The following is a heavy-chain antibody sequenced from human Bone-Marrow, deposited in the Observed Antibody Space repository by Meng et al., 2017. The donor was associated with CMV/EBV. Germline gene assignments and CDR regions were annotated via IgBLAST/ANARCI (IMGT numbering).Heavy chain of an antibody. V-gene: IGHV2-5*01. CDR1: SLRPSGVG. D-gene: IGHD2-15*01. J-gene: IGHJ5*02. CDR2: IYWNDDK. CDR3: ALGLGYCSGGSCYVFDP. Sequence: SLRPSGVGVGWIRQPPGKALEWLALIYWNDDKRYSPSLKSRLTITKDTSKNQVVLTMTNMDPVDTATYYCALGLGYCSGGSCYVFDPWGQGTLVTVSS.